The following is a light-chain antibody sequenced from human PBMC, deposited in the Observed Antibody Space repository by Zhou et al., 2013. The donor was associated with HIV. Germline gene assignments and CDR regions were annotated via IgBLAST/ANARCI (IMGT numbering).Light chain of an antibody. V-gene: IGKV1-5*03. J-gene: IGKJ4*01. CDR1: ETVGRS. Sequence: IQMTQSPSIVSASLGVRVTMTCRANETVGRSLAWYRQKRGKAPHSSSMRPLFYDKGVPSRFAGSGSGTEFILTITSLQPDDLGTYFCQQYKSFLLSFGGGTKVDIK. CDR2: RPL. CDR3: QQYKSFLLS.